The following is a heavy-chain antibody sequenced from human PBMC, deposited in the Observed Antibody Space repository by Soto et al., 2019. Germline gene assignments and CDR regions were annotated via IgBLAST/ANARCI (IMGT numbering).Heavy chain of an antibody. CDR3: ASQDYDKAVYDFDH. CDR2: IYNSGSP. Sequence: ESLRLTCAVSGVTVSSYYLSWIRQPPGKGLEWVSRIYNSGSPLYHASFESRVAFSLDTSKNKLYLPLTSVTAADTAAYYCASQDYDKAVYDFDHWGRGTLVTVSS. J-gene: IGHJ4*02. CDR1: GVTVSSYY. V-gene: IGHV4-59*10. D-gene: IGHD3-22*01.